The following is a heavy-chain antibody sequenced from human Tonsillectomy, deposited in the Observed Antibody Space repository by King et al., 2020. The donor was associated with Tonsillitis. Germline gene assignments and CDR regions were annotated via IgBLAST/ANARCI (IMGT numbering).Heavy chain of an antibody. V-gene: IGHV1-18*01. D-gene: IGHD6-19*01. J-gene: IGHJ4*02. CDR3: ARDPGYSSGWYLDY. CDR2: ISAYDGNT. Sequence: VQLVESGAEVKKPGASVKVSCKASGYTFTSFVISWVRLAPGQGLEWMGWISAYDGNTNYAQKLQGRVTMTTDSSTSTAYMELRSLRSDDTAVYYCARDPGYSSGWYLDYWGQGTLVTVSS. CDR1: GYTFTSFV.